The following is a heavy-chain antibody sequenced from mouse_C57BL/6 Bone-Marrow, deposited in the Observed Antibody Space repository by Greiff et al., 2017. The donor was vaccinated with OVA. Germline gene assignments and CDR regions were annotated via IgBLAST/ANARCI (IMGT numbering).Heavy chain of an antibody. CDR3: ARDKTNGYFDV. Sequence: EVKLMESGGGLVKPGGSLKLSCAASGFTFSSYAMSWVRQTPEKRLEWVATISDGGSYTYYPDNVKGRFTISRDNAKNNLYLQMSHLKSEDTAMYYCARDKTNGYFDVWGTGTTVTVSS. J-gene: IGHJ1*03. CDR1: GFTFSSYA. V-gene: IGHV5-4*01. CDR2: ISDGGSYT.